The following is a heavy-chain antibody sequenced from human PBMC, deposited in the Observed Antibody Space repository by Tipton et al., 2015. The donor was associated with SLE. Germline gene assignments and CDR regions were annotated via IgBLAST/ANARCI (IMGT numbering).Heavy chain of an antibody. CDR2: IYYSGST. V-gene: IGHV4-30-4*01. D-gene: IGHD1-1*01. Sequence: TLSLTCTVSGGSISSGDYYWSWIRQPPGKGLEWIGYIYYSGSTYYNPSLKSRVTISVDTSKNQFSLQLNSVTPEDTAVYYCARETSGNWYYFDHWGQGTLVTVSS. J-gene: IGHJ4*02. CDR1: GGSISSGDYY. CDR3: ARETSGNWYYFDH.